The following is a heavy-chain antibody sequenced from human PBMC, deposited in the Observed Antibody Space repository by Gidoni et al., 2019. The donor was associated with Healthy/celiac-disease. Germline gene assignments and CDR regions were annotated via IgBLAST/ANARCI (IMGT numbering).Heavy chain of an antibody. CDR2: ISGSGGST. Sequence: EVQLLESGGGLVQPGGSLRLSCAASGFTFSSYAMSWVRRAPGKGLEGVSAISGSGGSTYYADSVKGRFTISRDNSKNTLYLQMNSLRAEDTAVYYCAATYCSGGSCYSIFLFPFDYWGQGTLVTVSS. J-gene: IGHJ4*02. D-gene: IGHD2-15*01. CDR3: AATYCSGGSCYSIFLFPFDY. CDR1: GFTFSSYA. V-gene: IGHV3-23*01.